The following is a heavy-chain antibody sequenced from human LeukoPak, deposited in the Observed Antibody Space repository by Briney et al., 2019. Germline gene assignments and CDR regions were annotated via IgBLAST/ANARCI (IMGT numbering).Heavy chain of an antibody. J-gene: IGHJ4*02. D-gene: IGHD3-10*01. CDR1: GYTFTTYA. V-gene: IGHV7-4-1*02. CDR2: IYTNTGNP. CDR3: ARNTYYYGSGSDFDY. Sequence: ASLKVSCKASGYTFTTYAMNWVRHSPGQGLEWMGWIYTNTGNPTYAQGFTGRFVFSLDTSVSTAYLQISSLRAEDTAVYYCARNTYYYGSGSDFDYWGQGTLVTVSS.